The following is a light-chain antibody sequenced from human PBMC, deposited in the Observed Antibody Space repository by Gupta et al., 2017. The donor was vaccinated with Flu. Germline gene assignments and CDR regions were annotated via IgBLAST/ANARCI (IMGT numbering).Light chain of an antibody. CDR1: QSVSSN. J-gene: IGKJ2*03. Sequence: EIVMTQSPATMSVSPGERATLSCRASQSVSSNLAWYQQKPGQAPRLLIYGASTRATGIPARFSGSGSGTEFTLTISSLQSEAFAVYYCQKYNTWPPRDSFGQGTKLEIK. V-gene: IGKV3-15*01. CDR2: GAS. CDR3: QKYNTWPPRDS.